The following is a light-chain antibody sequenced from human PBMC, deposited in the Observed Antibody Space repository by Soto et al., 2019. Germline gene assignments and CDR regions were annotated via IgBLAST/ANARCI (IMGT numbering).Light chain of an antibody. CDR1: QSISSY. Sequence: DIQMTQSPSSLSASVGDRVTITCRASQSISSYLNWYQQKPGKAPKLLIYAASSLQGGVPSRFSGSGSGTDFTLTISSLQPDVFATYYCQQSYSTPRTFGQGT. J-gene: IGKJ1*01. CDR2: AAS. CDR3: QQSYSTPRT. V-gene: IGKV1-39*01.